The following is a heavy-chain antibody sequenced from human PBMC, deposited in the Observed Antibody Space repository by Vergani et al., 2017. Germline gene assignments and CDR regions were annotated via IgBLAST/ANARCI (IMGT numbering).Heavy chain of an antibody. CDR3: ASPPDIYHESGGYAFIH. J-gene: IGHJ4*02. D-gene: IGHD3-10*01. CDR1: GGTFSSYA. CDR2: IIPMFGTT. V-gene: IGHV1-69*01. Sequence: QVQLVQSGAEVKKPGSSVKVSCKASGGTFSSYAISWVRQAPGQGLEWMGGIIPMFGTTNFAQQFQGRVTITADDSTSTAYMELSSLRSEDAAVYYCASPPDIYHESGGYAFIHWGQGTLVTVSS.